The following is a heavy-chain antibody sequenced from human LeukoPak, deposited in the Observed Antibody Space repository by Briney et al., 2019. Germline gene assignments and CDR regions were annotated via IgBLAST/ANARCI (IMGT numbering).Heavy chain of an antibody. Sequence: PGWSVTLSCVVSGCTLIRHLIRWLRQAPAKGRDGVANIIHDGSVKKYADSVKGRFTISRDNTKNSQFLQMSSLRAEDTAVYFCARIRGEGSTFDYWGQGTLVTVSS. CDR3: ARIRGEGSTFDY. V-gene: IGHV3-7*02. CDR1: GCTLIRHL. J-gene: IGHJ4*02. CDR2: IIHDGSVK. D-gene: IGHD3-3*02.